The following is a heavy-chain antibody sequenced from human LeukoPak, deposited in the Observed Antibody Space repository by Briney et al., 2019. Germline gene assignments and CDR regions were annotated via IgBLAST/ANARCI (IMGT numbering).Heavy chain of an antibody. CDR3: ARVGGWFGGKRFDP. V-gene: IGHV4-34*01. J-gene: IGHJ5*02. CDR1: GGSFSGYY. CDR2: INHSGST. D-gene: IGHD3-10*01. Sequence: SETLSLTCAVYGGSFSGYYWSWIRQPPGKGLEWIGEINHSGSTNYNPSLKSRVTISVDTSKNQFSLKLSSVTAADTAVYYCARVGGWFGGKRFDPWGQGTLVTVSS.